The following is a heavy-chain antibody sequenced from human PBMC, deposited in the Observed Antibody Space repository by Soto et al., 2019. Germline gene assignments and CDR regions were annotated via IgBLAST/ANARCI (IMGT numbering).Heavy chain of an antibody. CDR1: GFTVSSNY. J-gene: IGHJ3*02. CDR3: ARGAVAVRGDAFDI. CDR2: IYSGGST. Sequence: EVQLVETGGGLIQPGGSLRLSCAASGFTVSSNYMSWVRQAPGKGLEWVSVIYSGGSTYYADSVKGRFTISRDNSKNTLYLQMNSLRAEDTAVYYCARGAVAVRGDAFDIWGQGTMVTVSS. V-gene: IGHV3-53*02. D-gene: IGHD6-19*01.